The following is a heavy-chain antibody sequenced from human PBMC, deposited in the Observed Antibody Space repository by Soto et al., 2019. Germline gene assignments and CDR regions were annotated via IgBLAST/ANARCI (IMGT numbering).Heavy chain of an antibody. J-gene: IGHJ4*02. CDR1: GFTFSSYA. CDR3: ARDRGEYRGYVFDY. V-gene: IGHV3-64*01. D-gene: IGHD5-12*01. CDR2: ISSNGGST. Sequence: GGSLILSWAASGFTFSSYAMHWVRQAPGKGLEYVSAISSNGGSTYYANSVKGRFTISRDNSKDTLYLQMGSLRAEDMAVYYWARDRGEYRGYVFDYGGQGTRVPVPS.